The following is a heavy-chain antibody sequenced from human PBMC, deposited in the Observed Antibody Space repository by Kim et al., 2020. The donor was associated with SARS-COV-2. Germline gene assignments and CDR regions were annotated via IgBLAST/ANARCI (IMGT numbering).Heavy chain of an antibody. Sequence: SETLSLTCAVYGGSFSGYYWSWIRQSPGKGLEWIGEINYSGTTNYNPSLKSRVTISVDTSKNQFSLKLSSVTAADTAVYYCARGWTVVVTATTTDWFAS. CDR3: ARGWTVVVTATTTDWFAS. J-gene: IGHJ5*01. D-gene: IGHD2-15*01. CDR1: GGSFSGYY. CDR2: INYSGTT. V-gene: IGHV4-34*01.